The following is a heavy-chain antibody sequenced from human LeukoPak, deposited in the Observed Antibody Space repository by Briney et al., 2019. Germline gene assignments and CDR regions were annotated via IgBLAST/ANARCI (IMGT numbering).Heavy chain of an antibody. CDR2: INAGNGNT. Sequence: ASVKVSCKVSGYTFTSYAMHWVRQAPGQRLEWMGWINAGNGNTKYSQKFQGRVTITRDTSASTAYMELSSLRSEDTAVYYCARTYYYDSSGYYSSDYWGQGTLVTVSS. D-gene: IGHD3-22*01. J-gene: IGHJ4*02. CDR3: ARTYYYDSSGYYSSDY. V-gene: IGHV1-3*01. CDR1: GYTFTSYA.